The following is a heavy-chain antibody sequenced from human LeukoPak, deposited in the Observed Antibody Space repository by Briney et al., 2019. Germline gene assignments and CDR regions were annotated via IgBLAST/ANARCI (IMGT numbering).Heavy chain of an antibody. D-gene: IGHD2-21*01. CDR3: ARDIYCGGDCYPNGVDY. CDR2: IRSSSSYI. V-gene: IGHV3-21*01. Sequence: EPGGSLRLSCAASGFTFSSYSMSWVRQAPGKGLEWVSSIRSSSSYIYYADSVKGRFTISRDNAKNSLYLQMNSLRAEDTAVYYFARDIYCGGDCYPNGVDYWGQGTLVTVSS. J-gene: IGHJ4*02. CDR1: GFTFSSYS.